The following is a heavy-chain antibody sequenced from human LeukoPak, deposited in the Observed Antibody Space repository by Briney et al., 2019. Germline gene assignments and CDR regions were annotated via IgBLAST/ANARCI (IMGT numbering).Heavy chain of an antibody. J-gene: IGHJ5*02. CDR2: IIPIFGTA. Sequence: SVKVSCKASGGTFSSYAISWVRQDPGQGLEWMGGIIPIFGTANYAQKFQGRVTITADESTSTAYMELSSLRSEDAAVYSCARAVDPMVAIGPTVQLWFDPWGQGTLVTVSS. D-gene: IGHD2-21*01. CDR1: GGTFSSYA. CDR3: ARAVDPMVAIGPTVQLWFDP. V-gene: IGHV1-69*13.